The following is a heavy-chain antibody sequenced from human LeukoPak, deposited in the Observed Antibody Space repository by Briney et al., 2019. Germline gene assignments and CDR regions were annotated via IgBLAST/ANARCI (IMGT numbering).Heavy chain of an antibody. Sequence: SETLSLTCTVSGGPFSSYYWSWIRQPPGKGLEWIGYIYYSGSTNYNPSLKSRVTISVDRSKNQFSLKLSSVTAADTAVYYCARGSYSVDYWGQGTLVTVSS. CDR1: GGPFSSYY. D-gene: IGHD1-26*01. J-gene: IGHJ4*02. V-gene: IGHV4-59*01. CDR2: IYYSGST. CDR3: ARGSYSVDY.